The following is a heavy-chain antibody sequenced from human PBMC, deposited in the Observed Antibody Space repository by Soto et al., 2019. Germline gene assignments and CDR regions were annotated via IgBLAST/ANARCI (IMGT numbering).Heavy chain of an antibody. J-gene: IGHJ6*02. Sequence: ASVKVSCKASGYTFTVYGISCVLQAPGQGLEWMGWISAYNGNTNYAQKLQGRVTMTTDTSTSTAYMELRSLRSDDTAVYYCALPAYGPYGMDVWGQGTTVTVSS. CDR2: ISAYNGNT. CDR3: ALPAYGPYGMDV. D-gene: IGHD3-10*01. CDR1: GYTFTVYG. V-gene: IGHV1-18*04.